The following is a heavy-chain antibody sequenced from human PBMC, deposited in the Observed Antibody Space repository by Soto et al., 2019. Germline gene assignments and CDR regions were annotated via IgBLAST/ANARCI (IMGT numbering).Heavy chain of an antibody. V-gene: IGHV3-30*18. J-gene: IGHJ4*02. CDR2: ISYDGSNK. Sequence: GGSLRLSCAASGFTFSSYGMHWVRQAPGKGLEWVAVISYDGSNKYYADSVKGRFTISRDNSKNTLYLQMNSLRAEDTAVYYCAKEGGDYWGQGTLVTVSS. CDR3: AKEGGDY. CDR1: GFTFSSYG.